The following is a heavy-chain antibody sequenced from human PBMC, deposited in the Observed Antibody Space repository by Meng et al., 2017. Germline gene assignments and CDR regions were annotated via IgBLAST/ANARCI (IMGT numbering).Heavy chain of an antibody. CDR2: IKSETEGGTT. CDR1: DITFSSAW. Sequence: GASLKISCAASDITFSSAWMNWVRQAPGKGLEWVARIKSETEGGTTDHAKPVKGRFAISRADSTNTLYLQMNSLKTEDTAVYYCTADLALEYSSPWIDNWGQGTLVTVSS. CDR3: TADLALEYSSPWIDN. J-gene: IGHJ4*02. V-gene: IGHV3-15*01. D-gene: IGHD6-6*01.